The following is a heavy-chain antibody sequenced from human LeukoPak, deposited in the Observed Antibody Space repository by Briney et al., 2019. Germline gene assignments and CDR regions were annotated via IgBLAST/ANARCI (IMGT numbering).Heavy chain of an antibody. Sequence: ASVKVSCKASGFTFTSSAMQWVRPARGQRLAWIGWIVVGSGNTNYAQKFQERVTITRDMSTSTAYTELSSLRSEDTAVYYCAAEAHYYYYYGMDVWGQGTTVTVSS. V-gene: IGHV1-58*02. CDR3: AAEAHYYYYYGMDV. CDR2: IVVGSGNT. CDR1: GFTFTSSA. J-gene: IGHJ6*02.